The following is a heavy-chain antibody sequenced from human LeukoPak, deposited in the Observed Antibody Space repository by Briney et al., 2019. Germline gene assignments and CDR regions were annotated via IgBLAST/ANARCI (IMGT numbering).Heavy chain of an antibody. Sequence: GGSLRLSCAGSGFTFSSYWMSWVRQAPGKGLEWVANIKQDGSEKYYVDSVKGRFTISRDNAKNSLYLQMNSLTTEDTAVYYCARGSSGVDYWGQGTLVTVSS. V-gene: IGHV3-7*03. J-gene: IGHJ4*02. CDR1: GFTFSSYW. D-gene: IGHD6-19*01. CDR3: ARGSSGVDY. CDR2: IKQDGSEK.